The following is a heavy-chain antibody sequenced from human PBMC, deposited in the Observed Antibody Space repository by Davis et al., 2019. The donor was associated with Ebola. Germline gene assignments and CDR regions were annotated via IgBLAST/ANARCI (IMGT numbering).Heavy chain of an antibody. CDR3: ARDRGWLQFDY. J-gene: IGHJ4*02. V-gene: IGHV3-7*01. D-gene: IGHD5-24*01. CDR2: VRQDGSSK. CDR1: GFTFSNYW. Sequence: GESLKISCVASGFTFSNYWMTWVRQAPGKGLEWVAHVRQDGSSKYYVDSVKGRFTISRDNAKNSLYLQMNSLRAEDTAVYYCARDRGWLQFDYWGQGTLVTVSS.